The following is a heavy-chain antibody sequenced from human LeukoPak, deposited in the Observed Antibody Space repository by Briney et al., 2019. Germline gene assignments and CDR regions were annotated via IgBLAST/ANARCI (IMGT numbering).Heavy chain of an antibody. V-gene: IGHV1-24*01. Sequence: ASVKVSCKVSGYTLTELSMHWVRQAPGKGLEWMGGFGPEDGETIYAQKFQGRVTMTEDTSTDTAYMELSSLRSEDTAVYYCATALEKYYYDSSGYYYYYWGQGTLVTVSS. J-gene: IGHJ4*02. D-gene: IGHD3-22*01. CDR3: ATALEKYYYDSSGYYYYY. CDR1: GYTLTELS. CDR2: FGPEDGET.